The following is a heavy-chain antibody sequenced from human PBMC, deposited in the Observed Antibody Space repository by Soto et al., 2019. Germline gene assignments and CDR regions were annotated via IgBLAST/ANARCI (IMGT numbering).Heavy chain of an antibody. CDR2: ISHDGRT. CDR1: GGSIGSTDW. V-gene: IGHV4-4*02. J-gene: IGHJ5*02. D-gene: IGHD6-13*01. Sequence: QVHLQESGPGLVKPSGTLSLTCTVSGGSIGSTDWWSWVRQPPGKGLEWIAEISHDGRTTYNPSLRSRVTISRDKSKSHFSLSLSSVTAADTAVYYCATTEAAADDFHSWGQGALVIVSS. CDR3: ATTEAAADDFHS.